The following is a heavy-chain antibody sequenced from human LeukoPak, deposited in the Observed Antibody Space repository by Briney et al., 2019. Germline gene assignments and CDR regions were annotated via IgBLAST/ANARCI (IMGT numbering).Heavy chain of an antibody. CDR2: IYYSGST. D-gene: IGHD3-16*01. CDR3: ARDSDLTWAFDI. V-gene: IGHV4-59*13. CDR1: GGSISNYY. J-gene: IGHJ3*02. Sequence: SETLCLTCTVSGGSISNYYWSWIRQPPGEGLEWIGYIYYSGSTNYNASLKSRVTISVDTSKNHFSLKLSSVTAADTAVYYCARDSDLTWAFDIWGHGTMVTVSS.